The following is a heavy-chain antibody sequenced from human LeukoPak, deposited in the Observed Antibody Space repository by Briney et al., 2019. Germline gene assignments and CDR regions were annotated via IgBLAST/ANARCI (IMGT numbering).Heavy chain of an antibody. CDR1: GFTFSSYS. CDR3: ARGMWELLFDY. D-gene: IGHD1-26*01. CDR2: ISSSGSTI. J-gene: IGHJ4*02. Sequence: GGSLRLSCAASGFTFSSYSMNWVRQAPGKGLEWVSSISSSGSTIYYADSVKGRFTISRDNAKNSLYLQMNSLRAEGTAVYYCARGMWELLFDYWGQGTLVTVSS. V-gene: IGHV3-48*04.